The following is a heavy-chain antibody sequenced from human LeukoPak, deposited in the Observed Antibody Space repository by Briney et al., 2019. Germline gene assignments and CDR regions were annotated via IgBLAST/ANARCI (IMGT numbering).Heavy chain of an antibody. J-gene: IGHJ3*02. V-gene: IGHV4-4*07. Sequence: PSETLSLTCTVSGGSISSYYWSWIRQPAGKGLEWIGRIYMSGSTNYNSSLKSRVNMSVDTSKNQFSLNLSSVTAADTAVYYCAREAGSSRSRGLDIWGQGTVVTVSS. CDR3: AREAGSSRSRGLDI. CDR1: GGSISSYY. D-gene: IGHD6-13*01. CDR2: IYMSGST.